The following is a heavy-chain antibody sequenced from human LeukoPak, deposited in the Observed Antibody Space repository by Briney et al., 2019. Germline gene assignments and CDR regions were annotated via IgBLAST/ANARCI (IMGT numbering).Heavy chain of an antibody. Sequence: SETLSLTCTVSGGSISSSSYYWGWIRQPPGKGLEWIGSIYYSGSTYYNPSLKSRVTISVDTSKNQFSLKLSSVTASDTAVYYCARRAAGRNWFDPWGQGTLVTVSS. D-gene: IGHD6-13*01. CDR1: GGSISSSSYY. CDR2: IYYSGST. CDR3: ARRAAGRNWFDP. J-gene: IGHJ5*02. V-gene: IGHV4-39*01.